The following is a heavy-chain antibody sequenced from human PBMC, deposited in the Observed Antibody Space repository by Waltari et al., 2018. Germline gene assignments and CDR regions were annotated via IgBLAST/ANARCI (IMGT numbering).Heavy chain of an antibody. CDR1: GYTFTNSY. CDR3: ASTQYDSGWKGYDY. V-gene: IGHV1-46*03. CDR2: LNARGGST. J-gene: IGHJ4*02. D-gene: IGHD3-22*01. Sequence: QVQLLQSGAEVKKPGASVKVSCKTSGYTFTNSYIHWVRQAPGQGLEWMGILNARGGSTSYAQQVQGRVTVTRDTSTSTVYMEMSSLRSEDTAVYYCASTQYDSGWKGYDYWGQGTLVTVSS.